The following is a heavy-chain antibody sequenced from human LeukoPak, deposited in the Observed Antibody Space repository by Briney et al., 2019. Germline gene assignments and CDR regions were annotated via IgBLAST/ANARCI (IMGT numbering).Heavy chain of an antibody. CDR3: ATAYCSGGSCYFFDY. V-gene: IGHV4-59*01. J-gene: IGHJ4*02. CDR2: IYYRGST. CDR1: GGSISDYY. D-gene: IGHD2-15*01. Sequence: PSETLSLTCTVSGGSISDYYWTWIRQPPGKGLEWIGFIYYRGSTNYNSSLKTRVTMPVDASKSPFSPQLRSVTAADTAVYYCATAYCSGGSCYFFDYWGQGTLVTVSS.